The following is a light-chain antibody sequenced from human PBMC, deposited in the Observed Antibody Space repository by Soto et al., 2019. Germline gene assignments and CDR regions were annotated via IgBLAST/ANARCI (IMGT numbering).Light chain of an antibody. CDR2: AAY. CDR3: HQLNSDL. V-gene: IGKV1-9*01. CDR1: QGISSY. J-gene: IGKJ3*01. Sequence: IQLTQSPSSLSASVGDRVTITCRASQGISSYLAWYQQKPGKAPKPLSYAAYTLQSGVPSRFSGSGSGTDFTLTISSLQPEDVATYYCHQLNSDLFSAGTKVDIK.